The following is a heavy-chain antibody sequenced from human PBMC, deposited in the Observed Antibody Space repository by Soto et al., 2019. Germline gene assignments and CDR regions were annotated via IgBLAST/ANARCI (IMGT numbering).Heavy chain of an antibody. J-gene: IGHJ5*02. CDR3: AKDSSWQPQLWFDP. CDR1: GFTFSSYA. Sequence: LSLPCAASGFTFSSYAMSWVRQAPGKGLEWVSAISGSGGSTYYADSVKGRFTISRDNSKNTLYLQMNSLRAEDTAVYYCAKDSSWQPQLWFDPWGQGTLVTVSS. CDR2: ISGSGGST. V-gene: IGHV3-23*01. D-gene: IGHD6-13*01.